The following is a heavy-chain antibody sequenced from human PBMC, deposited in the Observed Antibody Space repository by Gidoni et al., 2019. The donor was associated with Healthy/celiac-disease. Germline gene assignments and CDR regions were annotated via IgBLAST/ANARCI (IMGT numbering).Heavy chain of an antibody. CDR2: ISGSGGST. J-gene: IGHJ4*02. CDR1: GFTLSSYA. Sequence: EVQLVESGGGVVQPGGSLRLSCAASGFTLSSYAISWVRQAPVKGLEWVSAISGSGGSTYYADSVKGRFTTSRDNSKNTLYLQMNSLRAEDTAVYYCAKDSRWLQLRGIDYWGQGTLVTVSS. V-gene: IGHV3-23*04. CDR3: AKDSRWLQLRGIDY. D-gene: IGHD5-12*01.